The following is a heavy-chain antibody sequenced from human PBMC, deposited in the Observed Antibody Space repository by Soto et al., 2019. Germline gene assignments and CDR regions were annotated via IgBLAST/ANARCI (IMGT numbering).Heavy chain of an antibody. CDR3: ARDADYGDYRYYYYYGMDV. D-gene: IGHD4-17*01. CDR2: INPNSGGT. V-gene: IGHV1-2*04. CDR1: GHTFTGYY. J-gene: IGHJ6*02. Sequence: ASVKVSCNAFGHTFTGYYMHWVRQAPGQGLEWMGWINPNSGGTNYAQKFQGWVTMTRDTSISTAYMELSGLRSDDTAVYYCARDADYGDYRYYYYYGMDVWGQGTTVTVSS.